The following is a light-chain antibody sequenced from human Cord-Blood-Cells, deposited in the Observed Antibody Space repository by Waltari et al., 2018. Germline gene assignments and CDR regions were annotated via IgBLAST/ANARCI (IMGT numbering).Light chain of an antibody. CDR1: QSVSSN. J-gene: IGKJ1*01. CDR2: GAS. Sequence: EIVMTQPPADLFVSPGESATLSCRASQSVSSNFAWYQQKPGQAPRLLIYGASTRATGIPARFSGSGSWTEFTLTISSLQSEDFAVYYCQQYNNWPRTFGQGTKVEIK. CDR3: QQYNNWPRT. V-gene: IGKV3-15*01.